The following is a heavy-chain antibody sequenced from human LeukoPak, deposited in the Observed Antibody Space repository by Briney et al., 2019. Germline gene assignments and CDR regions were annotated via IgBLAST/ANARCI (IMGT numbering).Heavy chain of an antibody. CDR2: INQDGSEK. Sequence: GGSLRLSCAASGFTFSNYWMTWARLAPGKGLEWVANINQDGSEKYYVDSVKGRFTISRDNAKDSLSLQMNSLRVEDTAVYFCATAHSSGWYLQYWGQGTLVTVSP. V-gene: IGHV3-7*05. CDR3: ATAHSSGWYLQY. CDR1: GFTFSNYW. J-gene: IGHJ1*01. D-gene: IGHD6-19*01.